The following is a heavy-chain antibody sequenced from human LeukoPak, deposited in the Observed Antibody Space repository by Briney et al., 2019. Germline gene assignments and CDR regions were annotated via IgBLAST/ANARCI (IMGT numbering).Heavy chain of an antibody. Sequence: ASVKVSCKASGYTFTGYYMHWVRQAPGQGLEWMGWIKSNSGGTNYAQKFQGRVTMTRDTSISTAYMELSRLRSDDTAVYYCAKSYYYDSSGLDAFDIWGQGTMVTVSS. D-gene: IGHD3-22*01. CDR2: IKSNSGGT. CDR1: GYTFTGYY. V-gene: IGHV1-2*02. CDR3: AKSYYYDSSGLDAFDI. J-gene: IGHJ3*02.